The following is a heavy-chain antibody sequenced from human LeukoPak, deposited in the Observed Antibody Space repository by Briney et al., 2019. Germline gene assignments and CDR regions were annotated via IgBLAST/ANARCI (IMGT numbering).Heavy chain of an antibody. V-gene: IGHV1-8*03. CDR3: ARGRMGAKGDFDY. CDR1: GYTFTSYD. CDR2: MNPNSGNT. D-gene: IGHD1-26*01. J-gene: IGHJ4*02. Sequence: ASVKVSCKASGYTFTSYDINWVRQATGQGLEWMGWMNPNSGNTGYAQKFQGRVTITRNTSISTAYMELSGLRSEDTAVYYCARGRMGAKGDFDYWGQGTLVTVSS.